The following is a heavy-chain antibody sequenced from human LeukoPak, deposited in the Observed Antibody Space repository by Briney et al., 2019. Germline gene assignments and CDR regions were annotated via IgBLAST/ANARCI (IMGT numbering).Heavy chain of an antibody. D-gene: IGHD3-22*01. CDR3: VRRKADSSGYYYVDF. Sequence: SETLSLTCAVPGDSVSSDYLWGWVRQPPGKGLEWIGSMYHSGSTYYNPSLKSRVTISIDTSKNQFSLRLSSVTAADTAVYYCVRRKADSSGYYYVDFWGQGTLVTVSS. CDR1: GDSVSSDYL. J-gene: IGHJ4*02. CDR2: MYHSGST. V-gene: IGHV4-38-2*01.